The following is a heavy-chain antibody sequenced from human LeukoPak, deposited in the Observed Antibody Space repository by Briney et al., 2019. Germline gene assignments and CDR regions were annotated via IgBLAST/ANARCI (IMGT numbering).Heavy chain of an antibody. CDR3: ASHSGSYSGGLVFDY. J-gene: IGHJ4*02. CDR2: IIPMFGTA. Sequence: SVKVSCKASGGTFSSYAISWVRQAARQGLEWMGGIIPMFGTANYAQKFQGRVTITADESTSTAYMELRSLRSEDTAVYYCASHSGSYSGGLVFDYWGQGTLVTVSS. V-gene: IGHV1-69*13. D-gene: IGHD1-26*01. CDR1: GGTFSSYA.